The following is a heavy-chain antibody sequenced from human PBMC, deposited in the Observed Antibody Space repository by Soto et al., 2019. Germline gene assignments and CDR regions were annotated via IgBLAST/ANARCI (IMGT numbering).Heavy chain of an antibody. CDR1: GYSLSNARMG. CDR2: IFSNDEK. V-gene: IGHV2-26*01. Sequence: SGPTLVNPTETLTLTCTVSGYSLSNARMGVSWIRQPPGKALEWLAHIFSNDEKSYSTSLKSRLTVSKDTSKSQVVLTMTNMDPVDTATYYCARITGYCSGGSCQYFDYWGQGTLVTVSS. CDR3: ARITGYCSGGSCQYFDY. D-gene: IGHD2-15*01. J-gene: IGHJ4*02.